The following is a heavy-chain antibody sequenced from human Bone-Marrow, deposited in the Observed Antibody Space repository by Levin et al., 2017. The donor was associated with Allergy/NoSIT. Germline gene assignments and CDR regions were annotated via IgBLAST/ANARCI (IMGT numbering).Heavy chain of an antibody. CDR1: GGSISSSNW. Sequence: GSLRLSCAVSGGSISSSNWWSWVRQPPGKGLEWIGEIYHSGSTNYNPSLKSRVTISVDKSKNQFSLKLSSVTAADTAVYYCARVVAAGFHFDYWGQGTLVTVSS. J-gene: IGHJ4*02. D-gene: IGHD6-13*01. V-gene: IGHV4-4*02. CDR2: IYHSGST. CDR3: ARVVAAGFHFDY.